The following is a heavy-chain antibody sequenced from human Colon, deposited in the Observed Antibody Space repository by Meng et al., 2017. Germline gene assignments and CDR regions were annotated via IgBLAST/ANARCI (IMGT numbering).Heavy chain of an antibody. CDR2: INQDGSET. Sequence: GESPKTSCAASAFTFSGYSMSWVRQAPGKGLEWVANINQDGSETYYVDSVKGRFSISRDNAKNSLYLQMNGLRAEDTAVYYCARVNPGVFDYWGQGTLVTVSS. CDR3: ARVNPGVFDY. CDR1: AFTFSGYS. V-gene: IGHV3-7*01. J-gene: IGHJ4*02.